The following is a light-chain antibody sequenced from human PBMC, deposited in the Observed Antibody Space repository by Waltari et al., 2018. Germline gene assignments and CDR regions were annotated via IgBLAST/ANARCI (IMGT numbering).Light chain of an antibody. CDR3: SSYTDSSTVI. J-gene: IGLJ2*01. CDR1: SSDIGDYNY. CDR2: EVS. V-gene: IGLV2-14*01. Sequence: QSALAQPASVSGSPGQSIPIPCTGTSSDIGDYNYVSWYQQYPGKAPKLIIYEVSNRPSGVSNRFSGSKSGNTASLTISGLQAEDEAEYYCSSYTDSSTVIFGGGTMLTVL.